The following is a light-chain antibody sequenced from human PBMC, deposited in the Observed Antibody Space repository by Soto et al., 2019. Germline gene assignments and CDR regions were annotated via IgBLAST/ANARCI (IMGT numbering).Light chain of an antibody. CDR2: EVS. CDR3: SSYTSSSTPSDV. Sequence: QSVLTQPASVSGSPGRSITISCTGTSSDVGAYNYVSWYQQHPGKAPKVVIYEVSNRPSGVSDRFSGSKSGNTASLTISGLQAEDEGDYYCSSYTSSSTPSDVFGTGTKLTVL. CDR1: SSDVGAYNY. V-gene: IGLV2-14*01. J-gene: IGLJ1*01.